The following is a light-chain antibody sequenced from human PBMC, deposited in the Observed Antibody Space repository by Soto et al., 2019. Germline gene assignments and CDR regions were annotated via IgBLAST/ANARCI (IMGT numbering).Light chain of an antibody. V-gene: IGKV3-20*01. CDR2: GAS. CDR1: QSVSSSY. Sequence: EIVLTPSPGTLSLSPGERATLSCRASQSVSSSYLAWYQQKPGQAPRLLIYGASSRATGIPDRFSGSGSGTDFTLTISRLEPGDFAVYYCQQYGSSPATFGQGTKVDIK. J-gene: IGKJ1*01. CDR3: QQYGSSPAT.